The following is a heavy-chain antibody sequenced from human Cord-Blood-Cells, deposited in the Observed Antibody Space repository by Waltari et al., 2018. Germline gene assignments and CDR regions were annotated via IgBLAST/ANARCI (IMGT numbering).Heavy chain of an antibody. CDR1: GGTFSSYA. V-gene: IGHV1-69*01. J-gene: IGHJ6*02. CDR3: ARVSYGMDV. CDR2: IIPIFGTA. Sequence: QVQLVQSGAEVKKPGSSVKVSCQASGGTFSSYATSWVRQAPGQGLEWMGGIIPIFGTANYAQKFQGRVTITADESTSTAYMGLSSLRSEDTAVYYCARVSYGMDVWGQGTTVTVSS.